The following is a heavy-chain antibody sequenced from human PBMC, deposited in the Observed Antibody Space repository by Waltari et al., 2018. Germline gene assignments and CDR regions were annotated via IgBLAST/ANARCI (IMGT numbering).Heavy chain of an antibody. CDR3: ARSYPLYDSSGYYLSY. Sequence: QVQLQQWGAGLLKPSEPLSLTCAVYGGSFSGYSWSWIRQPPGKGLEWIGEINHSGSTNYNPSLKSRVTRSVDTSKNQFSLKLSSVTAADTAVYYCARSYPLYDSSGYYLSYWGQGTLVPVSS. J-gene: IGHJ4*02. V-gene: IGHV4-34*01. D-gene: IGHD3-22*01. CDR1: GGSFSGYS. CDR2: INHSGST.